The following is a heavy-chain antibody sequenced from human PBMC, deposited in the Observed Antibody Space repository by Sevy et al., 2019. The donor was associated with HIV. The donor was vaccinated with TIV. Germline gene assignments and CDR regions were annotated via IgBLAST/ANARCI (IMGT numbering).Heavy chain of an antibody. CDR1: GGSITSLY. CDR3: AGENAWGRGYS. CDR2: IYYNGHI. Sequence: SETLSHTCTVSGGSITSLYWNWIRQPPGKGLEWIANIYYNGHINYNPSLKSRVTLSLDTSKNQFSLRLSYVTAADTAMYYCAGENAWGRGYSWGQGTLVTVSS. V-gene: IGHV4-59*08. J-gene: IGHJ4*02. D-gene: IGHD1-26*01.